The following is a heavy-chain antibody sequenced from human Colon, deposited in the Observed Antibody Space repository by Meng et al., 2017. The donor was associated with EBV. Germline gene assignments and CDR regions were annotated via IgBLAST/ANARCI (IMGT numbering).Heavy chain of an antibody. J-gene: IGHJ4*02. Sequence: VQVKEPGASVKVSCKASGYSFTGYYLHWVRQAPGQGLEWMGWINPNSGGTNYAQKFQGRVTMTRDTSISTAYMELSRLRSDDTAIYYCAKVRDISSDSSSYYDYWGQGTLVTVSS. CDR3: AKVRDISSDSSSYYDY. V-gene: IGHV1-2*02. D-gene: IGHD3-22*01. CDR2: INPNSGGT. CDR1: GYSFTGYY.